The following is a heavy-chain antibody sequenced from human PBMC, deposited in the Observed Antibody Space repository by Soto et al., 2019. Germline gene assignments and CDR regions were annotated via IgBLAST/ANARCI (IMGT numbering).Heavy chain of an antibody. J-gene: IGHJ6*02. CDR1: GFTFSDHY. CDR2: INPSGTNT. V-gene: IGHV3-11*06. CDR3: ARGHHSLDV. Sequence: QVQLVESGGGLAKPGGSLRLSCAASGFTFSDHYMSWIRQAPGKGLEWISYINPSGTNTAYANSVKGRFTISRDNAENSLYLQMNSLRVEDTALYYCARGHHSLDVWGQGATVTVSS. D-gene: IGHD4-4*01.